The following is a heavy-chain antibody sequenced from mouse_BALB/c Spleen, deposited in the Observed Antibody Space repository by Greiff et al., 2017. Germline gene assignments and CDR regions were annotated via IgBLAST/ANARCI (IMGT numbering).Heavy chain of an antibody. Sequence: EVNVVESGGGLVQPGGSLKLSCAASGFTFSSYGMSWVRQTPDKRLELVATINSNGGSTYYPDSVKGRFTISRDNAKNTLYLQMSSLKSEDTAMYYCARENYGSSRYAMDYWGQGTSVTVSS. CDR1: GFTFSSYG. J-gene: IGHJ4*01. D-gene: IGHD1-1*01. CDR2: INSNGGST. V-gene: IGHV5-6-3*01. CDR3: ARENYGSSRYAMDY.